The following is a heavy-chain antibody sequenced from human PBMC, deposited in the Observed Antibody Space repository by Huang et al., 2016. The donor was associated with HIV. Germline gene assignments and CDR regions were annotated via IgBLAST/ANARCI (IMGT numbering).Heavy chain of an antibody. CDR2: INVGNGNI. D-gene: IGHD2-8*02. Sequence: QVYLVQSGIEVKKPGASVKNSPGVSLQVSCKTPGYVCPNYAIHWLRQSPRQVFEWMGCINVGNGNIIVSPKLQGRLHITSDTPAPTVFLHLSALTTEDTAIYYCARGGHPLNRVVLVQSWFDSWGPGTEVSVSS. J-gene: IGHJ5*01. V-gene: IGHV1-3*01. CDR1: GYVCPNYA. CDR3: ARGGHPLNRVVLVQSWFDS.